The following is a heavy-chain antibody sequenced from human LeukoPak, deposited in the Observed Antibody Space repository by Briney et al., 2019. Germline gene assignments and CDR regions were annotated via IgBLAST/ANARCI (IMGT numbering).Heavy chain of an antibody. CDR2: ISSNGGST. J-gene: IGHJ6*03. V-gene: IGHV3-64*01. D-gene: IGHD3-3*01. CDR1: GFTFSSYA. CDR3: ARDQKAGITIFGVVSYYYYMDV. Sequence: GGSLRLSCAASGFTFSSYAMHWVRQAPGKGLEYVSAISSNGGSTYYANSVKGRFTISRDNSKNTLYLQMGSLRAEDMAVYYCARDQKAGITIFGVVSYYYYMDVWGKGTTVTVSS.